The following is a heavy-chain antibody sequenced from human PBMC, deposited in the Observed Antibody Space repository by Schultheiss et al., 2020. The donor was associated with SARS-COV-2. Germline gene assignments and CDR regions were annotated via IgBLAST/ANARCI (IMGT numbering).Heavy chain of an antibody. CDR3: ARGLTIAARPNAFDI. CDR1: GGSFSGYY. V-gene: IGHV4-34*01. CDR2: INHSGST. J-gene: IGHJ3*02. D-gene: IGHD6-6*01. Sequence: SETLSLTCAVYGGSFSGYYWSWIRQPPGKGLEWIGEINHSGSTNYNPSLKSRVTISVDKSKYQFSLKLSSVTAADTAVYYCARGLTIAARPNAFDIWGQGTMVTVSS.